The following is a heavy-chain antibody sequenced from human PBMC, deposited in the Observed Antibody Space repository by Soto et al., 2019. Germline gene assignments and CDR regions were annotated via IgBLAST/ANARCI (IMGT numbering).Heavy chain of an antibody. Sequence: SETPSLTCAVYGGSFSGYYWTWIRQPPGKGLKLIGEINHSGSTNFNPSLMSRVTISVDTSKNQFSLKLSSVTAADTAVYYFSRGQGESSSSSGDYYYGMDVWGQGTTVTV. CDR1: GGSFSGYY. J-gene: IGHJ6*02. CDR2: INHSGST. V-gene: IGHV4-34*01. D-gene: IGHD6-6*01. CDR3: SRGQGESSSSSGDYYYGMDV.